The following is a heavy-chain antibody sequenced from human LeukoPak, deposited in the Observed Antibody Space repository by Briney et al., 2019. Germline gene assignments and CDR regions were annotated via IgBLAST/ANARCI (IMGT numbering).Heavy chain of an antibody. D-gene: IGHD2-2*01. V-gene: IGHV1-18*01. CDR2: ISAYNGNT. CDR3: ARDRSSRPYCSSTSCYGYWFDP. CDR1: GYTFTSYG. Sequence: ASVKVSCKASGYTFTSYGISWVRQAPGQGLGWMGWISAYNGNTNYAQKLQGRVTMTTDTSTSTAYMELRSLRSDDTAVYYCARDRSSRPYCSSTSCYGYWFDPWGQGTLVTVSS. J-gene: IGHJ5*02.